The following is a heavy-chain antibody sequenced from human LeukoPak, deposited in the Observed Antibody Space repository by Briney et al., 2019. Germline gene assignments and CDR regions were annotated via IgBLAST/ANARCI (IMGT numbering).Heavy chain of an antibody. CDR1: GFTFSGSA. D-gene: IGHD4-11*01. V-gene: IGHV3-73*01. CDR3: TNASDGTDYSNYVRFDP. CDR2: IGSKANNYAT. Sequence: SGGSLRLSCAASGFTFSGSAMHWVHQASGKGLQWVGRIGSKANNYATAYTASVKGRFTISRDDSKNTAYLQMNSLTTEDTAVYYCTNASDGTDYSNYVRFDPWGQGTLVTVSS. J-gene: IGHJ5*02.